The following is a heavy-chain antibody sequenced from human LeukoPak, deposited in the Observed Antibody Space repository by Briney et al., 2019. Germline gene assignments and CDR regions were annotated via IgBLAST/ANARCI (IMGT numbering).Heavy chain of an antibody. J-gene: IGHJ4*02. CDR1: GFTFSSYW. V-gene: IGHV3-7*01. D-gene: IGHD1-26*01. CDR2: IKQDVSEI. CDR3: ARDKIMGATYFDY. Sequence: PGGSLRLSCAASGFTFSSYWMSWVRQAPGKGLEWVANIKQDVSEIYYVDSVKGRFTISRDNTKNSLYLQMNSLRAEDTAVYYCARDKIMGATYFDYWGQGTLVTVSS.